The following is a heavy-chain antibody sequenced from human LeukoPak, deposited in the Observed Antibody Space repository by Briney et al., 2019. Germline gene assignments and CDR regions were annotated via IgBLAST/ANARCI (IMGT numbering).Heavy chain of an antibody. J-gene: IGHJ4*02. CDR3: ARDLARGSWSKKYYFDY. CDR2: ISGSGGST. CDR1: GFTFSSYA. D-gene: IGHD6-13*01. V-gene: IGHV3-23*01. Sequence: PGGSLRLSCAASGFTFSSYAMSWVRQAPGKGLEWVSSISGSGGSTYYADSVKGRFTISRDNSKNTLYLQMNSLRAEDTAVYYCARDLARGSWSKKYYFDYWGQGTLVTVSS.